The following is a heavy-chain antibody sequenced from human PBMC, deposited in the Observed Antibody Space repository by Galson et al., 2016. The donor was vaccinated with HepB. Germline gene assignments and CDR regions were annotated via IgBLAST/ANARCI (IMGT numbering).Heavy chain of an antibody. J-gene: IGHJ4*02. D-gene: IGHD6-19*01. Sequence: QSGAEVKKPGESLQISCKGSGYTFTNYWIGWVRQMPGKGLEWMGIIYPGDSDTRYSPSFQGQVTISADKSTSTAYLQWSSLKASDSAMYYCARQGMIQAAGIDYWGQGAMVTVSS. CDR2: IYPGDSDT. CDR3: ARQGMIQAAGIDY. V-gene: IGHV5-51*01. CDR1: GYTFTNYW.